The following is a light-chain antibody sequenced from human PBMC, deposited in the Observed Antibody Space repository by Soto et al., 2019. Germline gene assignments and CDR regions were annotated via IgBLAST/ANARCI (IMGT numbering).Light chain of an antibody. CDR3: QQSYNTPRT. V-gene: IGKV1-39*01. Sequence: DIQMTQSPYSLSASVGDIVTITCRASRSIDTYINWYQHKPGKAPKLLIYAASTLHSGVPPRFSGSGSGTDFTLTISSLQPEDFATYYCQQSYNTPRTFGQGTKVDIK. CDR2: AAS. CDR1: RSIDTY. J-gene: IGKJ2*01.